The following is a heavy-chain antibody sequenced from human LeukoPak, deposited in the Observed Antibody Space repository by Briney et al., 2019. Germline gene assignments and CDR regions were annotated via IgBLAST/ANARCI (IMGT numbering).Heavy chain of an antibody. CDR3: AHRRSGAWFDP. D-gene: IGHD3-10*01. CDR2: IYWNDDK. J-gene: IGHJ5*02. CDR1: GFSLSTSGVG. V-gene: IGHV2-5*01. Sequence: SGPTSGEPTQTLTLTCTFSGFSLSTSGVGVGWIRQPPGKALEWLALIYWNDDKRYSPSLKSRLTITKDTSKNQVVLTMTNMDPVDTATYYCAHRRSGAWFDPWAREPWSPSPQ.